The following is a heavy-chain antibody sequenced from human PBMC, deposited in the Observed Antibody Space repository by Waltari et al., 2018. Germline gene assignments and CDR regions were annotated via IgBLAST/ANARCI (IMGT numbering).Heavy chain of an antibody. CDR1: GFTFSNAW. V-gene: IGHV3-15*01. CDR2: IKSKTDGGTT. Sequence: EVQLVPSGGGLVKPGGSLRLSCAASGFTFSNAWMSWVRRAPGNGLEWVGRIKSKTDGGTTDYAAPVKSRFTISRDDSKTSLYLQMNSMTAEDTAMYYCTADRGVQGVFDYWGKETLVPVSS. CDR3: TADRGVQGVFDY. D-gene: IGHD3-10*01. J-gene: IGHJ4*02.